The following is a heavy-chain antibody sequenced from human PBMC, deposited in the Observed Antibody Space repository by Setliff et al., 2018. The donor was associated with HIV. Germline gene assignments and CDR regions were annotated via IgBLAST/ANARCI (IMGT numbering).Heavy chain of an antibody. Sequence: ASVKVSCKASGYLFTGYYMHWVRQAPGQGLEWMGWINVNSGGTNYAQKFQGRVTITADGSTSTVYMEVSSLRSDDTAVYYCARDSQRSRRDYFYYHMDVWGRGTTVTVSS. V-gene: IGHV1-2*02. CDR3: ARDSQRSRRDYFYYHMDV. CDR2: INVNSGGT. CDR1: GYLFTGYY. D-gene: IGHD6-25*01. J-gene: IGHJ6*03.